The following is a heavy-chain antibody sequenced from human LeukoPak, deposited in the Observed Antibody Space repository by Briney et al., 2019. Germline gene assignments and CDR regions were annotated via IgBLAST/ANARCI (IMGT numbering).Heavy chain of an antibody. J-gene: IGHJ5*02. CDR3: AKEVRKKLRYFDWSTDWFDP. CDR1: GFTFNTYG. V-gene: IGHV3-30*18. Sequence: GRSLRLSCAASGFTFNTYGMHWVRQAPGKGLEWLTVISYDGSNKYYADSVKGRFTISRDNSKNTLYLQMNSLRAEDTAVYYCAKEVRKKLRYFDWSTDWFDPWGQGTLVTVSS. D-gene: IGHD3-9*01. CDR2: ISYDGSNK.